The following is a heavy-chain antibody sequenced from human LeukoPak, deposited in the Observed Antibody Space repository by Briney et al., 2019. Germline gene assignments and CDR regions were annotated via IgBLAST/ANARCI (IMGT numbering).Heavy chain of an antibody. CDR2: ISSSSSYI. CDR1: GFTFSSYS. V-gene: IGHV3-21*01. D-gene: IGHD3-22*01. Sequence: GGSLRLSCAASGFTFSSYSMTWVRQAPGKGLEWVSSISSSSSYIYYADSVKGRFTISRDNAKNSLYLQMNSLRAEDTAVYYCARDLDSSGSNWFDPWGQGTLVTVSS. J-gene: IGHJ5*02. CDR3: ARDLDSSGSNWFDP.